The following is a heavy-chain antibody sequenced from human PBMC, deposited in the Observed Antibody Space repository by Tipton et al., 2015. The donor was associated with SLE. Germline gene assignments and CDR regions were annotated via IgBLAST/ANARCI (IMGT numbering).Heavy chain of an antibody. V-gene: IGHV4-39*01. D-gene: IGHD6-19*01. CDR1: GGSISSGDDY. CDR3: ARHHGSGWLYGLDV. Sequence: TLSLTCTVSGGSISSGDDYWGWIRQPPGKGLEWIGSIYYSGATYYKLSLKSRVTMSVDTSKNQLSLKLSPVTAADTAVYYCARHHGSGWLYGLDVWGQGTTVTVSS. J-gene: IGHJ6*02. CDR2: IYYSGAT.